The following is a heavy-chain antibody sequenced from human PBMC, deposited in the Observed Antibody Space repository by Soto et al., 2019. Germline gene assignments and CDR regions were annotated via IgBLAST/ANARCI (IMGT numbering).Heavy chain of an antibody. CDR3: ARQFYSTDYYYYYGMDV. D-gene: IGHD4-4*01. CDR1: GYSFTSYW. V-gene: IGHV5-51*01. Sequence: PGESLKISCKGSGYSFTSYWIGWVRQMPGKGLEWMGIIYPGDSDTRYSPSFQGQVTISADKSISTAYLQWSSLKASDTAMYYCARQFYSTDYYYYYGMDVWGQGTTVTVSS. J-gene: IGHJ6*02. CDR2: IYPGDSDT.